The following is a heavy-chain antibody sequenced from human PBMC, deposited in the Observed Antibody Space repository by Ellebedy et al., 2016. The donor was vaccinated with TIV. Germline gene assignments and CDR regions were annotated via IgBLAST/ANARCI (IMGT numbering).Heavy chain of an antibody. D-gene: IGHD2-15*01. J-gene: IGHJ4*02. CDR1: GFTFNIYW. V-gene: IGHV3-74*01. CDR2: LNSDGSNA. CDR3: ARNRYCSSGDCYALGY. Sequence: GESLKISCAASGFTFNIYWMHWVRQPPGKGLVWVSRLNSDGSNAVYADSVRGRFTISRDNAKNTLYLQMNSLRAEDTAVYYCARNRYCSSGDCYALGYWGQGTLVTVSS.